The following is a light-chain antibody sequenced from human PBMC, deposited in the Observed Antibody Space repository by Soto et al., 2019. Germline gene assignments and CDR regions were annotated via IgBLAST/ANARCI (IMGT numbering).Light chain of an antibody. CDR2: GAA. Sequence: EIVLTQSPGTLSFSPGERATLSCRASQSVSSSYVAWYQQKPGQAPRLLIYGAASRASGITDWFSGSGSGTAFTLIVSRLEPEDFAAYYCQQYGISPYTFGQGTKLEIK. J-gene: IGKJ2*01. CDR1: QSVSSSY. V-gene: IGKV3-20*01. CDR3: QQYGISPYT.